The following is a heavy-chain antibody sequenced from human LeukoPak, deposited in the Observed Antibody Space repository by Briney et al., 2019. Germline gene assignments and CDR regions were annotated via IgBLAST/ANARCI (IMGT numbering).Heavy chain of an antibody. CDR1: DGSINSGRYY. V-gene: IGHV4-39*01. CDR2: NSGST. D-gene: IGHD3-10*01. J-gene: IGHJ3*02. CDR3: AKTILVRPYDAFGI. Sequence: SETLSLTCTVSDGSINSGRYYWGWLRQSPETGLEWIGSNSGSTYYNPSLKSRITISRDTPKNQISLKMKSVTAADTAVYYCAKTILVRPYDAFGIWGRGTMVTVSS.